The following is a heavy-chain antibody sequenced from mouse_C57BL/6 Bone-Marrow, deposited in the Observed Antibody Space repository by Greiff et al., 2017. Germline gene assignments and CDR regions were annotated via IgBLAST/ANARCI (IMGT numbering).Heavy chain of an antibody. CDR1: GFNIKDDY. D-gene: IGHD1-1*01. Sequence: EVQLVESGAELVGPGASVKLSCTASGFNIKDDYMHWVKQRPEQGLEWIGWIDPENGDTEYASKFQGKATITADTSSNTAYLQLSSLTSEDTAVYYCTDSYYYGSADYWGQGTTLTVSS. V-gene: IGHV14-4*01. CDR2: IDPENGDT. J-gene: IGHJ2*01. CDR3: TDSYYYGSADY.